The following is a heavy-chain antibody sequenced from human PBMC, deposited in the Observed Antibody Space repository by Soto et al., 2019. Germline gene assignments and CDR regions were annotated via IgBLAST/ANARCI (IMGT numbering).Heavy chain of an antibody. Sequence: GGSLRLSCAASGFTFSDYYMSWIRQAPGKGLEWVSYISSSGSTIYYADSVKGRFTISRDNAKNSLYLQMNSLKAEDTAVYYCAREDIVVVPAASFDYWGQGTLVTVSS. V-gene: IGHV3-11*01. J-gene: IGHJ4*02. CDR1: GFTFSDYY. D-gene: IGHD2-2*01. CDR3: AREDIVVVPAASFDY. CDR2: ISSSGSTI.